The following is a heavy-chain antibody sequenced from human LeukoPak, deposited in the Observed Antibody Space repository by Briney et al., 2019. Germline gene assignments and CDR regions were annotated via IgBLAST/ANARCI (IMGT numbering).Heavy chain of an antibody. Sequence: GGSLRLSCAASGVTVRSNYMSWVRQAPGKGLEWVALIFSGNSTYYADSVKGRFTISRDNSKNTLFLQMNSLRVEDTAVYYCAREGAGGFDIWGQGTMVTVSS. D-gene: IGHD3-16*01. CDR3: AREGAGGFDI. CDR1: GVTVRSNY. V-gene: IGHV3-53*01. J-gene: IGHJ3*02. CDR2: IFSGNST.